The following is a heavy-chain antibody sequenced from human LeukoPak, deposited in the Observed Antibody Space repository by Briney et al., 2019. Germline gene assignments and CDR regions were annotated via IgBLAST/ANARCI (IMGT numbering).Heavy chain of an antibody. D-gene: IGHD6-19*01. Sequence: GGSLRLSCTASGFTFAGYGMHWVRQAPGKGLEWVALIIYDGSNKYHVDSVKGRFTVSRDNSKNTLYLQMNSLRAEDTAVYYCVKVPRSGCRAFDIWGLGTMVTVSS. CDR2: IIYDGSNK. V-gene: IGHV3-30*18. J-gene: IGHJ3*02. CDR3: VKVPRSGCRAFDI. CDR1: GFTFAGYG.